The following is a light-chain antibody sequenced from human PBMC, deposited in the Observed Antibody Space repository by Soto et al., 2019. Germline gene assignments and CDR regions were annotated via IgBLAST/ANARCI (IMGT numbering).Light chain of an antibody. V-gene: IGKV1-27*01. J-gene: IGKJ5*01. CDR1: QGISSC. CDR3: RRTYNAPRVT. Sequence: DIQLTQSPSSLSASVGDRVTITCRVSQGISSCLNWYRQKPGKVRKVLIYSASNLQSGVPSRFSGNGSGTDFTLTISSLQPEDVATYYGRRTYNAPRVTFGQGTRLEIK. CDR2: SAS.